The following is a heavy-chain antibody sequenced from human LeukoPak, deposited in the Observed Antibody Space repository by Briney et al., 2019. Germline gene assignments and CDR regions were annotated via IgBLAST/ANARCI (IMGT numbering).Heavy chain of an antibody. Sequence: SETLSLTCAVYGGSFSGYFWGWIRQPPGKGLEWIGEINHSGSSNYNPSLKSRVTISVDTSKNQFSLKLSSVTAADTAVYYCASLGYCSGGSCYSGTNWFDPWGQGTLVTVSS. CDR3: ASLGYCSGGSCYSGTNWFDP. CDR2: INHSGSS. V-gene: IGHV4-34*01. J-gene: IGHJ5*02. CDR1: GGSFSGYF. D-gene: IGHD2-15*01.